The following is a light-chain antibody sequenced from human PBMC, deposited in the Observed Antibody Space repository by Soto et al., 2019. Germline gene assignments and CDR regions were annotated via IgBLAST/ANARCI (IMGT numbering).Light chain of an antibody. CDR2: GNS. J-gene: IGLJ3*02. CDR1: SSNIGAGYD. Sequence: QSVLTQPPSVSGAPGQRVTISCTGSSSNIGAGYDVHWYQQLPGTAPKLLIYGNSNRPSGVPERVSGSKSCTSASLAITGLQAEDEADYYCQSYDSSLSGWVFGGGTKLTVL. V-gene: IGLV1-40*01. CDR3: QSYDSSLSGWV.